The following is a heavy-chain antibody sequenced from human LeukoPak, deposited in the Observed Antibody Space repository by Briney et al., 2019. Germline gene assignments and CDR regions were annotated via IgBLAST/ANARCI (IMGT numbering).Heavy chain of an antibody. D-gene: IGHD3-10*01. CDR2: IIPIFGTA. CDR3: ARLRYYGSGSYVAYYYGMDV. J-gene: IGHJ6*02. V-gene: IGHV1-69*13. CDR1: GGTFSSYA. Sequence: ASVKVSCKASGGTFSSYAISWVRQAPGQGLEWMGGIIPIFGTANYAQKFQGRVTTTADESTSTAYMELSSLRSEDTAVYYCARLRYYGSGSYVAYYYGMDVWGQGTTVTVSS.